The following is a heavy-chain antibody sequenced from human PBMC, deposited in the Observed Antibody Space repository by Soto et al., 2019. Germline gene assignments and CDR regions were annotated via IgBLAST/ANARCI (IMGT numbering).Heavy chain of an antibody. Sequence: QVQLVQSGAEVKKPGSSVKVSCKSSGGTFSSYAISWVRQAPGQGLEWMGGIIPIFGTANYAQKLQGRVTITADESTSTAYMELSSLRSEDTAVYYCARGGRAYYYYYYGMDVWGQGTTVTVSS. V-gene: IGHV1-69*01. CDR2: IIPIFGTA. CDR1: GGTFSSYA. CDR3: ARGGRAYYYYYYGMDV. J-gene: IGHJ6*02.